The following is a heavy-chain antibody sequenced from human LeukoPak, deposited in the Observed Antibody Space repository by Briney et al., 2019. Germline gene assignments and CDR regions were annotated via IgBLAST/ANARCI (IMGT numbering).Heavy chain of an antibody. V-gene: IGHV3-21*01. J-gene: IGHJ5*02. CDR1: GFTFSSYS. CDR2: ISSSSSYI. Sequence: GGSLRLSGAASGFTFSSYSMNWVRQAPGKGLEWVSSISSSSSYIYYADSVKGRFTISRDNAKNSLYLQMNSLRAEDTAVYYCARVPNLLRYFDWLYTNWFDPWGQGTLVTVSS. CDR3: ARVPNLLRYFDWLYTNWFDP. D-gene: IGHD3-9*01.